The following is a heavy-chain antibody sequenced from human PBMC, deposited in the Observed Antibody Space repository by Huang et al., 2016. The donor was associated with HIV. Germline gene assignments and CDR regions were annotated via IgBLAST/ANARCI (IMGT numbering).Heavy chain of an antibody. V-gene: IGHV1-18*01. Sequence: QVQLVQSGGEVMQPGASVRVSCKASGYDFGSYGMSWVRQAPGQGREGVGWIGRDSRDTSAAQKCQGRVTMTTDTSTTTTYMELRSLRSDDTAMYYCARDPYYSNRWKRNDASFLWGQGTMITVSS. CDR1: GYDFGSYG. CDR2: IGRDSRDT. CDR3: ARDPYYSNRWKRNDASFL. J-gene: IGHJ3*01. D-gene: IGHD4-4*01.